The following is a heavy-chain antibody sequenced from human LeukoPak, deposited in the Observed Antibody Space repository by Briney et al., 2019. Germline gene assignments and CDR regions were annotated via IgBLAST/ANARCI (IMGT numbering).Heavy chain of an antibody. CDR2: ISYDGSNK. D-gene: IGHD5-12*01. CDR3: AKSGIVATTIFDY. Sequence: GGSLRLSCAASGFTFSSYGMHWVRQAPGKGLEWVAAISYDGSNKYYADSVKGRFTISRDNSKNTLYLQMNSLRAEDTAVYYCAKSGIVATTIFDYWGQGTLVTVSS. J-gene: IGHJ4*02. V-gene: IGHV3-30*18. CDR1: GFTFSSYG.